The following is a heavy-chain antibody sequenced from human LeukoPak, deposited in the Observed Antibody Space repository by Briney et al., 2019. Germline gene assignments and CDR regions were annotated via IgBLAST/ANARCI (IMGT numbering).Heavy chain of an antibody. CDR1: GYTFTSYG. Sequence: ASVKVSCKASGYTFTSYGISWVRQAPGQGLEWMGWISAYNGNTNYAQKLQGRVTMTTDTSTSTAYMELRSLRSDDTAVYYCARDSRGVNYYGSGSLGLYYYGMDVWGQGTTVTVSS. J-gene: IGHJ6*02. D-gene: IGHD3-10*01. CDR3: ARDSRGVNYYGSGSLGLYYYGMDV. V-gene: IGHV1-18*01. CDR2: ISAYNGNT.